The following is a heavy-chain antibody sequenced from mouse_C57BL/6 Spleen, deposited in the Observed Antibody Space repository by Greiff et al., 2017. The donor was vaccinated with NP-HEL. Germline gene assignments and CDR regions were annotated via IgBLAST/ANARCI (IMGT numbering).Heavy chain of an antibody. Sequence: QVQLQQPGAELVMPGASVKLSCKASGYTFTSYWMHWVKQRPGQGLEWIGEIDPSDSYTNYNQKFTGKSTLTVDKSSSTAYMQLSSLTSEDSAVYYCARCGLRRYFDYWGQGTTLTVSS. CDR2: IDPSDSYT. CDR3: ARCGLRRYFDY. V-gene: IGHV1-69*01. D-gene: IGHD2-4*01. CDR1: GYTFTSYW. J-gene: IGHJ2*01.